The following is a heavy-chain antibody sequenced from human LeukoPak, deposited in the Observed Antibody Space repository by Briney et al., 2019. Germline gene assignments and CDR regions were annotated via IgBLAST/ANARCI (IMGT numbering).Heavy chain of an antibody. D-gene: IGHD1-26*01. CDR2: INSDGSST. J-gene: IGHJ4*02. CDR3: ARDRSGSYFDY. Sequence: GGSLRLSCAASGFTFSSYWVHWVRQAPGKGLVWVSRINSDGSSTSYADSVKGRFTISRDNAKNTLYLQMNSLRAEDTAVYYSARDRSGSYFDYWGQGTLLTVSS. V-gene: IGHV3-74*01. CDR1: GFTFSSYW.